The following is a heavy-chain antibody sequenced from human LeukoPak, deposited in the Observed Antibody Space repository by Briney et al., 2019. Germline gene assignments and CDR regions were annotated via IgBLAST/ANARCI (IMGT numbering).Heavy chain of an antibody. V-gene: IGHV3-30*03. J-gene: IGHJ6*04. Sequence: GGSLRLSCAASGFTFSSYGMHWVRQAPGKGLEWVAVISYDGSNKYYADSVKGRFTISRDNSKNTLYLQMNSLRAEDTAVYYCARPYCSGGSCRGGMDVWGKGTTVTVSS. D-gene: IGHD2-15*01. CDR1: GFTFSSYG. CDR2: ISYDGSNK. CDR3: ARPYCSGGSCRGGMDV.